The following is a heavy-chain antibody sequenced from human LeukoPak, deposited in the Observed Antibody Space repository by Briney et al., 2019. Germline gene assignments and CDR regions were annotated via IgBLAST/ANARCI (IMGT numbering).Heavy chain of an antibody. D-gene: IGHD3-22*01. CDR2: INPNSGGT. CDR3: ARTTYYYDSSGHFDY. V-gene: IGHV1-2*02. CDR1: GYTFTGYY. Sequence: ASVKVSCKASGYTFTGYYMHWVRQAPGQGLEWMGWINPNSGGTNYAQKFQGRVTMTRDTSISTAYMELRSLRSDDTAVYYCARTTYYYDSSGHFDYWGQGTLVTVSS. J-gene: IGHJ4*02.